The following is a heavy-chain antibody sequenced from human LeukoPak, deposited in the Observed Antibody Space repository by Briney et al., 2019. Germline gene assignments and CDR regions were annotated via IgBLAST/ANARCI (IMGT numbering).Heavy chain of an antibody. CDR2: ISYDGPNK. CDR3: ARGVRIAVAGNIDY. Sequence: PGGSLRLSCAASGFTFSSYAMHWVRRAPGKGLEWVAVISYDGPNKNYADSVKGRSTISRDNSKNTLYLQMNSLRAEDTAVYYCARGVRIAVAGNIDYWGQGTLVTVSS. J-gene: IGHJ4*02. CDR1: GFTFSSYA. D-gene: IGHD6-19*01. V-gene: IGHV3-30*04.